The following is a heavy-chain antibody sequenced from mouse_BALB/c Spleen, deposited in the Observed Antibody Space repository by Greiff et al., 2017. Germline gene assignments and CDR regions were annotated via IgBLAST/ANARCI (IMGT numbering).Heavy chain of an antibody. CDR3: ARSHYYGSSPFYAMDY. CDR1: GDSITSGY. CDR2: ISYSGST. Sequence: EVQLQQSGPSLVKPSQTLSLTCSVTGDSITSGYWNWIRKFPGNKLEYMGYISYSGSTYYNPSLKSRISITRDTSKNQYYLQLNSVTTEDTATYYCARSHYYGSSPFYAMDYWGKGASVTVSS. V-gene: IGHV3-8*02. D-gene: IGHD1-1*01. J-gene: IGHJ4*01.